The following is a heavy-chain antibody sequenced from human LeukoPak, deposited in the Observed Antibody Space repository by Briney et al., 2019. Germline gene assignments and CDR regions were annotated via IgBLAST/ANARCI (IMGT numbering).Heavy chain of an antibody. V-gene: IGHV4-38-2*02. CDR2: IYHSGST. J-gene: IGHJ4*02. CDR1: GYSISSGYY. D-gene: IGHD5-12*01. Sequence: SETLSLTCTVSGYSISSGYYWGWIRQPPGKGLEWIGSIYHSGSTYYNPSLKSRVTISVDTSKNQFSLKLSSVTAADTAVYYCARDPSGYDSSFDYWGQGTLVTVSS. CDR3: ARDPSGYDSSFDY.